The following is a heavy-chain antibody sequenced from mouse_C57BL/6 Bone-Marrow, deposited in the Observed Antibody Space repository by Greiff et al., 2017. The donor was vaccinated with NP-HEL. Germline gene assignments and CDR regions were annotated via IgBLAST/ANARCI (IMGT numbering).Heavy chain of an antibody. Sequence: QVQLQQPGAELVKPGASVKMSCKASGYTFTSYWITWVKQRPGQGLEWIGDIYPGSGSTTYNEKFKSKATLTVDTSSSTAYMQLSSLTSEDSAVYYCARSEAIYYDYDGGVAYWGQGTLGTVSA. CDR3: ARSEAIYYDYDGGVAY. J-gene: IGHJ3*01. CDR1: GYTFTSYW. V-gene: IGHV1-55*01. CDR2: IYPGSGST. D-gene: IGHD2-4*01.